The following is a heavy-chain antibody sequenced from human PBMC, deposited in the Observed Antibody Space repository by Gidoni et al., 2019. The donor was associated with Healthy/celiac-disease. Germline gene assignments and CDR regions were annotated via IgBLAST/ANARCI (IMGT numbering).Heavy chain of an antibody. Sequence: EVQLVESGGGLVKPGGSLRLSCAASGFTFSNAWMSWVRQAPGKGLEWVGRSKSKTDDGTTDYAAPVKGRFTISRDDSKNTLYLQMNSLKTEDTAVYYCTTDLQWLIVWGQGTMVTVSS. J-gene: IGHJ3*01. CDR3: TTDLQWLIV. V-gene: IGHV3-15*01. CDR1: GFTFSNAW. D-gene: IGHD6-19*01. CDR2: SKSKTDDGTT.